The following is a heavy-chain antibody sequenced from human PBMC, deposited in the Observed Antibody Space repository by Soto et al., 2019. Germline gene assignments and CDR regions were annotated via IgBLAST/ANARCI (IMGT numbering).Heavy chain of an antibody. V-gene: IGHV4-39*01. D-gene: IGHD5-12*01. J-gene: IGHJ4*02. CDR2: IYYSGST. CDR3: ARSGMVATFDY. CDR1: GGSISSSSYY. Sequence: SETLSLTCTVSGGSISSSSYYWGWIRQPPGKGLEWIGSIYYSGSTYYNPSLKSRVTISVDTSKNQFSLKLSSVTAADTAVYYCARSGMVATFDYWGQGTLVTVSS.